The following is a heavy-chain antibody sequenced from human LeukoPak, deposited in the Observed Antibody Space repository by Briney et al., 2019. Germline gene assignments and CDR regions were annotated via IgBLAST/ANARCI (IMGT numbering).Heavy chain of an antibody. CDR1: GGTFSSYA. V-gene: IGHV1-69*04. Sequence: GSSVKVSCKASGGTFSSYAISWVRQAPGQGLEWMGRIIPILGIANYAQKFQGRVTITADKSTSTAYMELSSLRSEDTAVYYCAREDGDYYYYGMDVWGQGTTVTVSS. D-gene: IGHD4-17*01. CDR2: IIPILGIA. J-gene: IGHJ6*02. CDR3: AREDGDYYYYGMDV.